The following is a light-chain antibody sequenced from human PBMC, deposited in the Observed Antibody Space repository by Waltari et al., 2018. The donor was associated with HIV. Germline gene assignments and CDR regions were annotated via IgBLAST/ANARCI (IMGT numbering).Light chain of an antibody. CDR3: SSYTMDAYV. CDR1: SSHVGAFNY. J-gene: IGLJ1*01. CDR2: EVS. Sequence: QSALTQPASMSGSPGQSITISCTGTSSHVGAFNYFSWSQQHPGTAPKLLIFEVSSRPSGVSIRFSGSKSGSTASLTISVLQAEDEADYYCSSYTMDAYVFGTGTKVTVL. V-gene: IGLV2-14*03.